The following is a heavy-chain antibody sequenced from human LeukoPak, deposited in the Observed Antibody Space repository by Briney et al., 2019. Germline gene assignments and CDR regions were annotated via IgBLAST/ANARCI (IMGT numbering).Heavy chain of an antibody. Sequence: GGSLRLSCLFSGFTFSNYWMTWVRQAPGKGLEWVANIKQDGSETYYVDSVKGRFTISRDNAKNSLYLQINSLRAEDTAVYYCARTDYAQPNWFDPWGQGTLVTVSS. CDR2: IKQDGSET. V-gene: IGHV3-7*03. CDR1: GFTFSNYW. J-gene: IGHJ5*02. CDR3: ARTDYAQPNWFDP. D-gene: IGHD4-17*01.